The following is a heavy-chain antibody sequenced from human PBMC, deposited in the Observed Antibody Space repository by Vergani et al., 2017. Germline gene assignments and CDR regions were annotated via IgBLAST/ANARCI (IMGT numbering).Heavy chain of an antibody. D-gene: IGHD3-16*01. CDR3: ARGRQYAWGY. Sequence: QVQLQESGPGLVKPSQTLSLTCTVSGGSISSGGYYWTWIRQHPGKGLEWIGYIYYSGTTYYNPSLKSRISISVDTSKNQFSLKLSSVTAADTAVYYCARGRQYAWGYWGQGTLVTVSS. J-gene: IGHJ4*02. CDR2: IYYSGTT. V-gene: IGHV4-31*03. CDR1: GGSISSGGYY.